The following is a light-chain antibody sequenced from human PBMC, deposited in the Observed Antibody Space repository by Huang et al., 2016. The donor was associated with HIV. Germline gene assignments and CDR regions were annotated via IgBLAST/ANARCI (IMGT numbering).Light chain of an antibody. V-gene: IGKV1-39*01. Sequence: DIQMTQSPSSLSASVGYRVTITCRATQSISSYLNWYQQKPGKAPKLLIYAASTLQSGVPSNFSGSGSGTDFTLTISSLQPDDFATYYCQQSYSTPYTFGQGTKVEIK. CDR3: QQSYSTPYT. CDR1: QSISSY. CDR2: AAS. J-gene: IGKJ2*01.